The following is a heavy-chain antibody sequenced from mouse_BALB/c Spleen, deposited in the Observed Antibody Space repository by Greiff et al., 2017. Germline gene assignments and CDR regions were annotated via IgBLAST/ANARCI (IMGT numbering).Heavy chain of an antibody. CDR2: INPSNGGT. D-gene: IGHD2-14*01. CDR1: GYTFTSYY. V-gene: IGHV1S81*02. Sequence: VQLQQSGAELVKPGASVKLSCKASGYTFTSYYMYWVKQRPGQGLEWIGEINPSNGGTNFNEKFKSKATLTVDKSSSTAYMQLSSLTSEDSAVYYCTKQHYRYWYFDVWGAGTTVTVSS. CDR3: TKQHYRYWYFDV. J-gene: IGHJ1*01.